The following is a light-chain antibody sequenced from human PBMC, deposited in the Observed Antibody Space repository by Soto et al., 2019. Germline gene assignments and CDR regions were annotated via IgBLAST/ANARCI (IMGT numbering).Light chain of an antibody. Sequence: ILRTRSGATVSVSPGGRAGLSCGASQSISDTLAWYQQKPGQAPRLLIYGASKTATGFPARFSGSGSGTDFTLTINSLQSEDFAVYYCQQYNNWPWTFGQGTKVDIK. CDR2: GAS. J-gene: IGKJ1*01. V-gene: IGKV3-15*01. CDR1: QSISDT. CDR3: QQYNNWPWT.